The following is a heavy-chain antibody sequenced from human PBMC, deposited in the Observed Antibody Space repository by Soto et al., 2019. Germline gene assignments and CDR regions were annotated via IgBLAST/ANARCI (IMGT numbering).Heavy chain of an antibody. D-gene: IGHD3-10*01. CDR2: ISYHGLTT. J-gene: IGHJ4*02. V-gene: IGHV3-30-3*01. Sequence: QVQLVESGGGVVQPGRSLRLSCAASGFTFSNYAMHWVRQAPGEGLEWVAVISYHGLTTIYADSVKGRFTISSDNSKYMLHLQMNSLRAEDTAVYYCARDPLALRPEDYYFDYWGQGTMVNVSS. CDR3: ARDPLALRPEDYYFDY. CDR1: GFTFSNYA.